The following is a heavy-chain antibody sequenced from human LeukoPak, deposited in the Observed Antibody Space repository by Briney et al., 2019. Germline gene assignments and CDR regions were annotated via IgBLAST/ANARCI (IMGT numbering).Heavy chain of an antibody. D-gene: IGHD5-12*01. Sequence: PSETLSLTCAVSGDSISSSNWWSWVRQAPGKGLEWVSSITPSSSSIFYADSVKGRFTISRDNAKNLLYLQMSSLRAEDTAVYYCASDYDSPFDFWGQGTLVTVSS. CDR2: ITPSSSSI. CDR1: GDSISSSN. J-gene: IGHJ4*02. V-gene: IGHV3-21*06. CDR3: ASDYDSPFDF.